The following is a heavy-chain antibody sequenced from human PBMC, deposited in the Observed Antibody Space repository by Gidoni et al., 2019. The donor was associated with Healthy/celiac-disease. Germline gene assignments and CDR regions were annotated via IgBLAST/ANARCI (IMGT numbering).Heavy chain of an antibody. Sequence: QVQLQESGPGLVKPSETLSLTCTVSGGSISSYYWSWIRQPPGKGLEWIGYIYYSGSTNYNPSLKSRVTISVDTSKNQFSLKLSSVTAADTAVYYCARGARYSSGWYNDYWGQGTLVTVSS. CDR2: IYYSGST. J-gene: IGHJ4*02. V-gene: IGHV4-59*01. CDR1: GGSISSYY. CDR3: ARGARYSSGWYNDY. D-gene: IGHD6-19*01.